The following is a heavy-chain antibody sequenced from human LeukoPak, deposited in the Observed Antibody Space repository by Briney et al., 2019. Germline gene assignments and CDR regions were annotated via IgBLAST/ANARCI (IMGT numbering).Heavy chain of an antibody. Sequence: PSETLSLTCAVSGGSISSSNWWSWVRQPPGKGLEWIGEINHSGSANYNPSLKSRVTILLDMSKNQFSLNLSSVTAADTAVYYCARRPRGVIIKTWFDSWGQGTLVTVSS. D-gene: IGHD3-10*01. V-gene: IGHV4-4*02. CDR2: INHSGSA. CDR1: GGSISSSNW. J-gene: IGHJ5*01. CDR3: ARRPRGVIIKTWFDS.